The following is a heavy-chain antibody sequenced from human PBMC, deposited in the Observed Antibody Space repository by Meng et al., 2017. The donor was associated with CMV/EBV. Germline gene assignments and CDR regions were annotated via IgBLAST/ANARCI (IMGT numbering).Heavy chain of an antibody. CDR3: ASGSRDSVYYYYGMDV. CDR2: INPNSGGT. CDR1: GYTFTGYY. J-gene: IGHJ6*02. V-gene: IGHV1-2*02. D-gene: IGHD2-15*01. Sequence: ASVKVSCKASGYTFTGYYMHWVRQAPGQGLEWMGWINPNSGGTNYAQKFQGRVTMTRDTSISTAYMELSRLRSDDTAVYYCASGSRDSVYYYYGMDVWGQGTKVTVSS.